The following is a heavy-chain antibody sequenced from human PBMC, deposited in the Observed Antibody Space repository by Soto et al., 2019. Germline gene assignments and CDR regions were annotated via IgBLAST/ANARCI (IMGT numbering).Heavy chain of an antibody. D-gene: IGHD5-12*01. J-gene: IGHJ6*02. Sequence: GGSLRLSCAASGFYFSSYAMSWVRQAPGKGLEWVSEISGNGGSTYYADSVKGRFTISRDNSKNTLYLQMNSLRAEDTAVYYCVWKYYYYAKDVWGQGTTVTVSS. V-gene: IGHV3-23*01. CDR3: VWKYYYYAKDV. CDR1: GFYFSSYA. CDR2: ISGNGGST.